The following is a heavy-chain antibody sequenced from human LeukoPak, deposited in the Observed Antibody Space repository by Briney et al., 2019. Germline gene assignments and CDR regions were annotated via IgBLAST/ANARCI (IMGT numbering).Heavy chain of an antibody. Sequence: ASVKVSCKGSGYRFSDYYMHWVRQAPGQGREWMGWVNSNSGGTHYAQNFEGRVTMTRDTSISTAYMELSRLKIDDTALYYCARGYCSGGSCYHFDSWGQGTLVTVSS. V-gene: IGHV1-2*02. CDR3: ARGYCSGGSCYHFDS. CDR2: VNSNSGGT. D-gene: IGHD2-15*01. J-gene: IGHJ4*02. CDR1: GYRFSDYY.